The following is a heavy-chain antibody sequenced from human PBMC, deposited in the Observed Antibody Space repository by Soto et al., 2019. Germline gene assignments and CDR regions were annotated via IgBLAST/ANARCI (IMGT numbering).Heavy chain of an antibody. CDR1: GGSISRGAYF. CDR3: DY. CDR2: ISYTGAT. J-gene: IGHJ4*02. D-gene: IGHD2-15*01. V-gene: IGHV4-31*03. Sequence: SETLSLTCSVSGGSISRGAYFWTWIRQFPGKGLEWIAYISYTGATYYNPSLKSRVTILADTSKNQFSLKLNSVSPAWQLLGYFDYWGQGTLVTVSS.